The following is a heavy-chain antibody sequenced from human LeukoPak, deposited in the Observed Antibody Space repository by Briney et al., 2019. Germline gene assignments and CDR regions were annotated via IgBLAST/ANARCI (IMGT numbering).Heavy chain of an antibody. CDR2: ISSSSSTI. CDR1: GFTFSSYS. Sequence: GGSLRLSCAASGFTFSSYSMNWVRQAPGKGLEWVSYISSSSSTIYYADSVKGRFTISRDNAKNSLYLQMNSLRAEDTAVYYCAGTPHCSSTSCYRPVGYFQHWGQGTLVTVSS. J-gene: IGHJ1*01. V-gene: IGHV3-48*01. D-gene: IGHD2-2*02. CDR3: AGTPHCSSTSCYRPVGYFQH.